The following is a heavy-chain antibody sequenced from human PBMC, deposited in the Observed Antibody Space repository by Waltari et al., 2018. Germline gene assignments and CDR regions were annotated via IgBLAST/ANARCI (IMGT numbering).Heavy chain of an antibody. CDR2: INKNGKST. CDR3: AREGDYFYYMDV. J-gene: IGHJ6*03. V-gene: IGHV3-74*01. Sequence: EVQLVESGGGLVQPGGSLRLSCATSGFAFSRYWMHWVRQAPGQGLVWIARINKNGKSTNYADSVKGRITISRDNAKNTLFLQMNSLRAEDTAVYYCAREGDYFYYMDVWGKGTTVTISS. CDR1: GFAFSRYW. D-gene: IGHD1-26*01.